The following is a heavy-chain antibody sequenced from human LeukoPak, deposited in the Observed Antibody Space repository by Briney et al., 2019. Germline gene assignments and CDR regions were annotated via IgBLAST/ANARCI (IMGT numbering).Heavy chain of an antibody. CDR1: GGSISSGSYY. CDR2: IYTSGST. Sequence: SQTLSLTCTVSGGSISSGSYYWSWIRQPAGKGLEWIGRIYTSGSTNYNPSLKSRVTISVDTSKNQFSLKLSSVTAADTAVYYCARERRLQNFDYWGQGTLVTVSS. CDR3: ARERRLQNFDY. V-gene: IGHV4-61*02. J-gene: IGHJ4*02. D-gene: IGHD5-24*01.